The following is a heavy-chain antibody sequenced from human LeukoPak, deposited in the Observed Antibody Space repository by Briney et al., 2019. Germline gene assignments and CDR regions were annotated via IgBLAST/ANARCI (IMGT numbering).Heavy chain of an antibody. J-gene: IGHJ4*02. D-gene: IGHD5-12*01. Sequence: GGSLRLSCAASAFVFSGYWMTWVRQAPGKGLEWVANINQDGSEKYYVDSVKGRFTISRDNAEKSLYLQLNSLRAEDTAVYYCARGPSGYHNTGGQGTLVTVSS. CDR1: AFVFSGYW. CDR3: ARGPSGYHNT. V-gene: IGHV3-7*01. CDR2: INQDGSEK.